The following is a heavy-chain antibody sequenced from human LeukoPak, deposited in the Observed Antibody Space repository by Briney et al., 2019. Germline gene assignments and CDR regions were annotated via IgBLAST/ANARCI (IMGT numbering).Heavy chain of an antibody. CDR2: INANSGGT. CDR1: GYTFTGYY. CDR3: ARDGHGGNSFDY. J-gene: IGHJ4*02. Sequence: GASVKVSCKASGYTFTGYYMHWVRQAPGQGLEWMGWINANSGGTDYAQKFQGRVTMTRDASISTAYMELSRLTSDDTAVYYCARDGHGGNSFDYWGQGTLVTVSS. D-gene: IGHD4-23*01. V-gene: IGHV1-2*02.